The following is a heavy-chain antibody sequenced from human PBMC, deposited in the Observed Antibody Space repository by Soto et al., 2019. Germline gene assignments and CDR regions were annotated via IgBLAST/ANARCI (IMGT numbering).Heavy chain of an antibody. V-gene: IGHV3-9*01. CDR1: GFTFDDYA. CDR3: VRSKGGYSYGTPFDY. Sequence: EVQLEESGGALVQPGRSLRLSCAASGFTFDDYAMHWVRQVLGKGLEWVSSISWNSGNIGYAESVKGRFTTSRDNAKNSLCLQMDSVRPEDTALYYCVRSKGGYSYGTPFDYWGQGTLVTVSS. D-gene: IGHD5-18*01. CDR2: ISWNSGNI. J-gene: IGHJ4*02.